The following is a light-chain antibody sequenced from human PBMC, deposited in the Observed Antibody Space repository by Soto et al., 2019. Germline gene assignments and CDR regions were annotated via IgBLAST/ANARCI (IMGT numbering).Light chain of an antibody. J-gene: IGKJ1*01. Sequence: DIQMTQSPSSLSASIGDRVTITCRASQSINSYLNWYQQKSGKAPRLLIYAASTLQSGVPSRFSGSGFGTDFTLTISSLQPEDFATYHCQQSYSTPRTFCQGTRVEIK. CDR1: QSINSY. CDR3: QQSYSTPRT. V-gene: IGKV1-39*01. CDR2: AAS.